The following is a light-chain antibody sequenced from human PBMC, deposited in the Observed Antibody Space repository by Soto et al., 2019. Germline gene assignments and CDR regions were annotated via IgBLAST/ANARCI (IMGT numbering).Light chain of an antibody. CDR1: SSDVGGYNF. V-gene: IGLV2-8*01. Sequence: LTQPPSASGSPGQSVTISCTGTSSDVGGYNFVSWYQQHPGKAPKLMIYEVNRRPSGVPDRFSGSKSGNTASLTVSGLQAEDEADYYCSSYAGSNSYVFGIGTKVTVL. CDR2: EVN. CDR3: SSYAGSNSYV. J-gene: IGLJ1*01.